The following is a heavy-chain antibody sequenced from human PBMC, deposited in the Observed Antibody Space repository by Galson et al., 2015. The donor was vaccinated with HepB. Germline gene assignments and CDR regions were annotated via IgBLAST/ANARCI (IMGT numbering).Heavy chain of an antibody. Sequence: SLRLSCAASGFTFSSYGMHWVRQAPGKGLGGVAVISYDGSNKYYADSVKGRFTISRDNSKNTLYLQMNSLRAEDTAVYYCAKGRQQLVRGDAFDIWGQGTMVTVSS. CDR3: AKGRQQLVRGDAFDI. V-gene: IGHV3-30*18. D-gene: IGHD6-13*01. J-gene: IGHJ3*02. CDR1: GFTFSSYG. CDR2: ISYDGSNK.